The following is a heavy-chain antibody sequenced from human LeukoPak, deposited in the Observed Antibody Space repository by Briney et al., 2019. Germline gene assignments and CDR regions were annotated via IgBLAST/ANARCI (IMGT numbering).Heavy chain of an antibody. Sequence: SSETLSLTCAVYGASFSGYYWSWIRQPPGKGLEWIGYIYYSGSTNYNPSLKSRVTISVDTSKNQFSLKLSSVTAADTAVYYCARVAASGDTLDYWGQGTLVTVSS. D-gene: IGHD1-14*01. CDR2: IYYSGST. CDR1: GASFSGYY. CDR3: ARVAASGDTLDY. J-gene: IGHJ4*02. V-gene: IGHV4-59*01.